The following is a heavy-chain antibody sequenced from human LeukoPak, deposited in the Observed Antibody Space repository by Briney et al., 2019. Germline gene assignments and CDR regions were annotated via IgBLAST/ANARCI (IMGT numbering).Heavy chain of an antibody. CDR1: GFTFSSYA. CDR3: AKAPGAIVGAYYFDY. D-gene: IGHD1-26*01. CDR2: ISGSGGST. J-gene: IGHJ4*02. Sequence: GGSLRLSCAASGFTFSSYAMSWVRQAPGKGLEWVSAISGSGGSTYYADSVKGRFTISRDNSKNTLYLQMNSLRAEDTAVYYCAKAPGAIVGAYYFDYWGQGTLVTVSS. V-gene: IGHV3-23*01.